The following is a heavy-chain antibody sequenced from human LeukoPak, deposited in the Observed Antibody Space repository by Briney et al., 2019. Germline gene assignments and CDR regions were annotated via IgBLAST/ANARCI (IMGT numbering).Heavy chain of an antibody. J-gene: IGHJ4*02. CDR3: AREGSRGYSYGYTDY. CDR2: INHSGST. V-gene: IGHV4-39*07. CDR1: GGSISSSSYY. Sequence: SETLSLTCTVSGGSISSSSYYWSWIRQPPGKGLEWIGEINHSGSTNYNPSLKSRVTISVDTSKNQFSLKLSSVTAADTAVYYCAREGSRGYSYGYTDYWGQGTLVTVSS. D-gene: IGHD5-18*01.